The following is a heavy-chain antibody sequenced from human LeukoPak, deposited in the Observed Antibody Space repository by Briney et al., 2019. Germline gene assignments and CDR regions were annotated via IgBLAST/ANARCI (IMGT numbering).Heavy chain of an antibody. V-gene: IGHV2-70*01. D-gene: IGHD3-22*01. CDR2: IDWDDDK. CDR1: GFSLSTSGMC. Sequence: KSGPTLVNPTQTFTVTCTFSGFSLSTSGMCVSWIRQPPGKALEWLALIDWDDDKYYSTSLKTRLTISKDTSKNQVVLTMTNMDPVDTATYYCARIYFYDSSSYYFDYWGQGTLVTVSS. CDR3: ARIYFYDSSSYYFDY. J-gene: IGHJ4*02.